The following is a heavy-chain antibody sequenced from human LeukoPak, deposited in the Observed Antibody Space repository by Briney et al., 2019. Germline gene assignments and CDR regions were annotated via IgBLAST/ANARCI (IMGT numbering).Heavy chain of an antibody. V-gene: IGHV3-21*01. CDR2: ISSSSSYI. CDR3: ASGLGYCSSTSCQPDPY. D-gene: IGHD2-2*01. J-gene: IGHJ4*02. Sequence: PGGSLRLSCAASGFTFSSYSMNWVRRAPGKGLEWVSSISSSSSYIYYADSVKGRFTISRDNAKNSLYLQMNSLRAEDTAVYYCASGLGYCSSTSCQPDPYWGQGTLVTVSS. CDR1: GFTFSSYS.